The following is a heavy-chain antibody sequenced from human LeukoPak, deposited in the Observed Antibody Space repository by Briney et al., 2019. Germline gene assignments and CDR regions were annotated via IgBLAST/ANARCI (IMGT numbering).Heavy chain of an antibody. V-gene: IGHV3-7*01. J-gene: IGHJ3*02. D-gene: IGHD3-22*01. CDR3: ARSGDSSGYYYDDAFDI. CDR1: GFTFSRHW. Sequence: GGSLRLSCEASGFTFSRHWLTWVRQAPGKGLEWVGNIDGAGGEKHYVDSVKGRFTISRDNAKTSLYLHMNSLRAEDTAVYYCARSGDSSGYYYDDAFDIWGQGTMVTVSS. CDR2: IDGAGGEK.